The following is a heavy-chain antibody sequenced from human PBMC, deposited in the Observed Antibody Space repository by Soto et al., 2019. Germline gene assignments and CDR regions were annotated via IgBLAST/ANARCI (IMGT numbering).Heavy chain of an antibody. CDR1: GFTFSSYA. CDR2: ISSSGGST. D-gene: IGHD5-18*01. CDR3: AKEGGYGSALDY. V-gene: IGHV3-23*01. J-gene: IGHJ4*02. Sequence: EVQLLESGGGLVQPGGSLRLSCAASGFTFSSYAMSWVRQAPGKGLEWVSAISSSGGSTYYADSVKGRFTISRDNSKNTLYLQMNCLRAEDTAVYYCAKEGGYGSALDYWGQGTLVTVSS.